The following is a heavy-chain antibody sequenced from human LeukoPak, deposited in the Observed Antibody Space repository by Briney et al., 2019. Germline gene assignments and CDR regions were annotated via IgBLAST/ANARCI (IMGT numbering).Heavy chain of an antibody. D-gene: IGHD6-19*01. Sequence: SETLSLTCAVYGGSFSGYYWSWIRQPPGKGLEWIGEINHSGSTNYNPSLKSRVTISVDTSKNQFSLKLSSVTAADTAVYYCARQRAGALYYYMDVWGKGTTVTISS. CDR2: INHSGST. J-gene: IGHJ6*03. CDR1: GGSFSGYY. V-gene: IGHV4-34*01. CDR3: ARQRAGALYYYMDV.